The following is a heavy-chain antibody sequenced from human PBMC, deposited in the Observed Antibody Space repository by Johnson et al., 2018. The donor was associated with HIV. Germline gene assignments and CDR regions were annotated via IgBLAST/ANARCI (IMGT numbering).Heavy chain of an antibody. J-gene: IGHJ3*02. V-gene: IGHV3-30*04. CDR3: ARTWGYSYGIYAFDI. CDR2: ISYDGSNK. D-gene: IGHD5-18*01. CDR1: GFTFSSYA. Sequence: QVQLVESGGGVVQPGRSLRLSCAASGFTFSSYAMHWVRQAPGKGLEWVAVISYDGSNKYYADSVKGRFTISRDNSKNTLYLQMNSLRAEDTAVYYCARTWGYSYGIYAFDIWGQGTMVTVSS.